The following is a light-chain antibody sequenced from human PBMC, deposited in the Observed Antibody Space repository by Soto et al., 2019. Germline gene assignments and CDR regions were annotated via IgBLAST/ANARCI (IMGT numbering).Light chain of an antibody. V-gene: IGLV4-60*02. CDR1: SGHKTYI. CDR3: ETWDSHLARVV. CDR2: LERSAIY. Sequence: QPVLTQSSSASASLGSSVNLTCTLTSGHKTYIIAWHQQQPGRAPRCLMNLERSAIYTQGSGRPDRFSGSSSGTDRYLTVSNVQFEDEADYSCETWDSHLARVVFGGGTKVTVL. J-gene: IGLJ2*01.